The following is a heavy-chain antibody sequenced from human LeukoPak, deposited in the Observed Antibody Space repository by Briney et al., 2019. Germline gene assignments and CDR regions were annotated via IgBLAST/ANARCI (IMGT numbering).Heavy chain of an antibody. D-gene: IGHD2-15*01. CDR3: ARHERGDCSGGSCYYFDY. J-gene: IGHJ4*02. V-gene: IGHV4-59*08. CDR2: IYYSGST. Sequence: KTSETLSLTCTVSGGSISSYYWSWIRQPPGKGLEWIGYIYYSGSTNYNPSLKSRVTISVDTSKNQFSLKLSSVTAADTAVYYCARHERGDCSGGSCYYFDYWGQGTLVTVSS. CDR1: GGSISSYY.